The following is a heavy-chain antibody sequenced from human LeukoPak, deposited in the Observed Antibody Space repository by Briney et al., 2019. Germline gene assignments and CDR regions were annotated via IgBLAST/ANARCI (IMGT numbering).Heavy chain of an antibody. CDR2: IYYSGST. CDR3: ARQYGSGSYCRK. Sequence: PSETLSLTCTVSGGSISSSSYYWGWIRKPPGKGLEWIGSIYYSGSTYYNPSLKSRVTISVDTSKNQFSLKLSSVTAADTAVYYCARQYGSGSYCRKWGQGTLVTVSS. J-gene: IGHJ4*02. V-gene: IGHV4-39*01. CDR1: GGSISSSSYY. D-gene: IGHD3-10*01.